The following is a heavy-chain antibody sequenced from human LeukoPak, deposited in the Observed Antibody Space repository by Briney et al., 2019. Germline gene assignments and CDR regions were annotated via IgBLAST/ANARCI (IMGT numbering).Heavy chain of an antibody. CDR3: AKDFHNWSLEWAFDI. V-gene: IGHV3-23*01. D-gene: IGHD1-20*01. Sequence: GGSLRLSCAASGFTFSSYAMSWVRQAPGKGLEWVSAISGSGGSTYYADSVKGRFTISRDNSKNTLYPQMNSLRAEDTAVYYCAKDFHNWSLEWAFDIWGQGTMVTVSS. J-gene: IGHJ3*02. CDR1: GFTFSSYA. CDR2: ISGSGGST.